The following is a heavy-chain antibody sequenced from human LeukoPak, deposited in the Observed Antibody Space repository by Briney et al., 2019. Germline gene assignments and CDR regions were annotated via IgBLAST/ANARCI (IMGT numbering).Heavy chain of an antibody. V-gene: IGHV1-46*01. J-gene: IGHJ4*02. CDR1: GYTFTSYY. Sequence: ASVKVSCKASGYTFTSYYLHWVRQAPGQGLEWMGIINPAGGGSTSYAQKFQGRVTMTEDTSTDTAYMELSSLRSEDTAVYYCATDLPYYYDTSAYLRWGQGTLVTVSS. D-gene: IGHD3-22*01. CDR2: INPAGGGST. CDR3: ATDLPYYYDTSAYLR.